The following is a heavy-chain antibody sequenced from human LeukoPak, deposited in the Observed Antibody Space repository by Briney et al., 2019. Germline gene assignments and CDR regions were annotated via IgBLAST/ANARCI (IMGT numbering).Heavy chain of an antibody. CDR1: GFTFSSFA. D-gene: IGHD6-19*01. Sequence: PGGPLRLSCAASGFTFSSFAMHWVRQAPGKGLEYLSAIYSDGSRTYYADSVKGRFTISRDNSKNTLYFEMSSLRVEDTAVYYCVKSPGSGWTVWGQGTLLTVSS. CDR2: IYSDGSRT. CDR3: VKSPGSGWTV. J-gene: IGHJ4*02. V-gene: IGHV3-64D*06.